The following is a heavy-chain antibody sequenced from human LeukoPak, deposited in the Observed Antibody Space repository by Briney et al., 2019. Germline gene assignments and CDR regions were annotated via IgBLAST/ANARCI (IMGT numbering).Heavy chain of an antibody. CDR1: GGSISSYY. D-gene: IGHD3-22*01. J-gene: IGHJ2*01. V-gene: IGHV4-59*01. CDR2: IYYSGST. CDR3: ARDRRVYYDSSGYRYFDL. Sequence: KASETLSLTCTVSGGSISSYYWSWIRQPPGKGLEWIGYIYYSGSTNYNPSLKSRVTISVDTSKNQFSLKLSSATAADTAVYYCARDRRVYYDSSGYRYFDLWGRGTLVTVSS.